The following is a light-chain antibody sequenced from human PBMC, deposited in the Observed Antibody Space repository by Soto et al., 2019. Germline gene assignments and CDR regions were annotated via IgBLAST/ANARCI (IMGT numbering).Light chain of an antibody. CDR2: DAS. Sequence: DIQMTQSPSTLSASVGDRVTITCRASQSISNWLAWYQQKQGKASKLLIYDASSLESGVPSRFSGSGSGTEFTLTISSLQPDDFGTYYCQQSNSYWGTFGQGTKVEIK. V-gene: IGKV1-5*01. CDR1: QSISNW. J-gene: IGKJ1*01. CDR3: QQSNSYWGT.